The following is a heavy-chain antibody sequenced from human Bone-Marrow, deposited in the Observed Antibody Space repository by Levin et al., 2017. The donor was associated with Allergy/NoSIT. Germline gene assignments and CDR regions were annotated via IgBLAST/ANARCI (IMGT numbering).Heavy chain of an antibody. Sequence: GGSLRLSCAASGFTFSDYVMNWVRQAPGKGLEWVSVIGGSDGTTYYADSVKGRFTISRDNSKNTLYLQMNSLRADDTAVYFCARTPGALVVTPCFDSWGQGTLVSVSS. CDR2: IGGSDGTT. V-gene: IGHV3-23*01. D-gene: IGHD2-15*01. CDR3: ARTPGALVVTPCFDS. CDR1: GFTFSDYV. J-gene: IGHJ4*02.